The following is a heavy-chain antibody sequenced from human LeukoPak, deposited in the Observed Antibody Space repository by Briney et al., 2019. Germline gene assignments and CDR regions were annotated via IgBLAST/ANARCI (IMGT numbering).Heavy chain of an antibody. J-gene: IGHJ4*02. CDR3: ARHDHKNFDY. V-gene: IGHV4-39*01. CDR2: IYYSGST. Sequence: SETLSLTCTVSGGSISSSIYHWGWIRQPPGKGLEWIGSIYYSGSTYYSPSLKSRVTISVDTSKNQFSLKVSSVTAADTAAYYCARHDHKNFDYWGQGTLVTVSS. CDR1: GGSISSSIYH.